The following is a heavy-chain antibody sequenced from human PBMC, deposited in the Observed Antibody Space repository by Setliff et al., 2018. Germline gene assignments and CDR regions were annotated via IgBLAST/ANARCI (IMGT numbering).Heavy chain of an antibody. D-gene: IGHD7-27*01. J-gene: IGHJ5*02. Sequence: ASETLSLTFTVSGASISSHYWSWIRQAPGKGLQWIAYVHYNGETNYNPSLKSRVLISVDTSKNQLSLRVTSVTAADTAVYYCARGSTGAYDPWDQGTLVTVSS. CDR1: GASISSHY. CDR2: VHYNGET. V-gene: IGHV4-59*11. CDR3: ARGSTGAYDP.